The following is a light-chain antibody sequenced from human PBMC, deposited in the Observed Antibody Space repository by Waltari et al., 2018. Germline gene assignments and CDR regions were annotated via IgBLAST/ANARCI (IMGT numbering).Light chain of an antibody. CDR3: QHYVSLPVT. J-gene: IGKJ1*01. CDR1: QSVGRS. CDR2: GTS. Sequence: EFLLTQPPGTLSFPPGEGSTLPCRASQSVGRSLDWYQQKPGQPPRLLIFGTSSRATGIPDRFSGGGSGTDFSLTITRLEPEDVAVYYCQHYVSLPVTFGQGTKVEIK. V-gene: IGKV3-20*01.